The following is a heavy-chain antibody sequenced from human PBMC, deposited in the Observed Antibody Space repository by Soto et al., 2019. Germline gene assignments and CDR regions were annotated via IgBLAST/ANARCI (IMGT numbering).Heavy chain of an antibody. J-gene: IGHJ4*02. D-gene: IGHD6-19*01. CDR3: ARYPGLKPRFDY. CDR2: LYYSGST. CDR1: GGSISSGDYY. V-gene: IGHV4-30-4*01. Sequence: QVQLQESGPGLVKPSQTLSLTCTVSGGSISSGDYYWSWIRQPPGKGLEWIGYLYYSGSTYSNPSLNSRVTISLDTSNNQFSLKLSSVTAADPAVYYCARYPGLKPRFDYWGQGTLVTVSS.